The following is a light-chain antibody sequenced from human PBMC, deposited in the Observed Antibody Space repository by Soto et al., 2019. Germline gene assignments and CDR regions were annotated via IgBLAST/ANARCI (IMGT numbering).Light chain of an antibody. V-gene: IGLV2-11*01. CDR2: DVT. J-gene: IGLJ3*02. CDR1: NSDVGAYDY. Sequence: QSALTQPRSVSGSPGQSVSISCTGTNSDVGAYDYVSWYQQQPGKAPKLIIYDVTKRPSGVPDRFSGSKSGNTASLTISGLQAEDEADYYCCSYGGTYTWVFGGGTKVTVL. CDR3: CSYGGTYTWV.